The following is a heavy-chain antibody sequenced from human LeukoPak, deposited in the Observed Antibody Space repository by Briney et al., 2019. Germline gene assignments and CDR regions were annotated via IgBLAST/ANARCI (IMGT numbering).Heavy chain of an antibody. D-gene: IGHD6-19*01. CDR2: ISWNSGSI. Sequence: GRSLRLSCAASGFTFDDYAMHWVRQAPGKGLEWVSGISWNSGSIGYADSVKGRFTISRDNAKNSLYLQMNSLRAEDTALYYCAKDMGSSGWYYVDYWGQGTLVTVSS. CDR1: GFTFDDYA. CDR3: AKDMGSSGWYYVDY. J-gene: IGHJ4*02. V-gene: IGHV3-9*01.